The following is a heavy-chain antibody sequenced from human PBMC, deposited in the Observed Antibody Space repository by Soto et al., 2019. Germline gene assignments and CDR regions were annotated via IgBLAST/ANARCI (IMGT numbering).Heavy chain of an antibody. V-gene: IGHV1-69*10. CDR1: GGTYNTFA. CDR2: IIPVLGPA. Sequence: SVKVSCKASGGTYNTFAISWVRQAPGQGLEWMGGIIPVLGPAFYAQKFQGRVTITADKSTTTAYLELTSLRSEDTAVYYCVRAAKRYFDYWGQGTLVTISS. J-gene: IGHJ4*02. CDR3: VRAAKRYFDY.